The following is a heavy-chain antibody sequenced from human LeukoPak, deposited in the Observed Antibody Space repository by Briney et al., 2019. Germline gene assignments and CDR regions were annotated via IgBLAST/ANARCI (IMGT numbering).Heavy chain of an antibody. V-gene: IGHV1-2*02. Sequence: GASVKVSCKASGFTFIAYYMHWVRQAPGQGLEWMGWINPNTGGTNYAQNFQGRVTMTRDTSISTAYMELSRLRSDDTAVYYCASTAVAANWFDPWGQGTLVTVSS. CDR1: GFTFIAYY. D-gene: IGHD6-19*01. J-gene: IGHJ5*02. CDR3: ASTAVAANWFDP. CDR2: INPNTGGT.